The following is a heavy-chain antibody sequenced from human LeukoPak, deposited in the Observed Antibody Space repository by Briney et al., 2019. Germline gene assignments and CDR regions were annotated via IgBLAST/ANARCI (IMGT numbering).Heavy chain of an antibody. CDR3: AIMHPYYDGSGYWVQ. J-gene: IGHJ4*02. Sequence: PRESLRLSCAASGSTFSSYAMSWVRQAPGKGLEWVSGISTSGGSSSYADSVKGRFTISRDNPRNTLYMQMNSLRAEDTALYYCAIMHPYYDGSGYWVQWGQGTLVTVSS. D-gene: IGHD3-22*01. V-gene: IGHV3-23*01. CDR2: ISTSGGSS. CDR1: GSTFSSYA.